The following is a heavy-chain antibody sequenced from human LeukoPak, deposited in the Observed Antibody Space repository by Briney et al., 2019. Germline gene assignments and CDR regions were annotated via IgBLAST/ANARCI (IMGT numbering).Heavy chain of an antibody. CDR1: GFTFSNAW. J-gene: IGHJ4*02. D-gene: IGHD3-9*01. CDR3: TTDLPRLRYFDWWFDY. V-gene: IGHV3-15*01. CDR2: IKSKTDGGTT. Sequence: GGSLRLSCAASGFTFSNAWMSWVRQAPGKGLEWVGRIKSKTDGGTTDYAAPVKGRFTISRDDSKNTLYLQMNSLKTEDTAVYYCTTDLPRLRYFDWWFDYWGQGTLVTVSS.